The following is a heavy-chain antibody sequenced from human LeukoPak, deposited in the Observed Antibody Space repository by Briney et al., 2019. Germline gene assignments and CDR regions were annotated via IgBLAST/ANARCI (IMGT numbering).Heavy chain of an antibody. V-gene: IGHV3-74*01. D-gene: IGHD1-26*01. CDR1: GFTFSSYW. CDR2: INTDGSST. Sequence: PGGSLRLSCAASGFTFSSYWMHWVRQAPGKGLVWVSRINTDGSSTSYADSVKGRFTISRDNAKNSLYLQMNSLRAEDTALYYCAKAYRWELLANFDYWGQGTLVTVSS. CDR3: AKAYRWELLANFDY. J-gene: IGHJ4*02.